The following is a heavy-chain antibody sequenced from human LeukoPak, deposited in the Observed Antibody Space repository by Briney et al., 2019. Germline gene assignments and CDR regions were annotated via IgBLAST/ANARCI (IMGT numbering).Heavy chain of an antibody. CDR3: ARGGLDTEIQGVISY. J-gene: IGHJ4*02. D-gene: IGHD3-10*01. Sequence: GASVKVSCKASGYTFTSYGISWVRQAPGQGLEWMGWISAYNGNTNYAQKLQGRVTMTTDTSTSTAYMELRSLRSDDTAVYYCARGGLDTEIQGVISYWGQGTLVTVSS. V-gene: IGHV1-18*01. CDR1: GYTFTSYG. CDR2: ISAYNGNT.